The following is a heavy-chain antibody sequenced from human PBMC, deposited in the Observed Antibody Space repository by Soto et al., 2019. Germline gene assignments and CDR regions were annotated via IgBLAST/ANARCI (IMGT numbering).Heavy chain of an antibody. CDR1: GYTFTSYD. CDR2: MNPNSGNT. D-gene: IGHD3-10*01. V-gene: IGHV1-8*01. J-gene: IGHJ4*02. Sequence: ASVKVSCKASGYTFTSYDINWVRQATGQGLEWMGWMNPNSGNTGYAQKFQGRVTMTRNTSISTAYMELSSLRSEDTAVYYCARASYYYGSGSYYNHVDYWRQGTLVTVSS. CDR3: ARASYYYGSGSYYNHVDY.